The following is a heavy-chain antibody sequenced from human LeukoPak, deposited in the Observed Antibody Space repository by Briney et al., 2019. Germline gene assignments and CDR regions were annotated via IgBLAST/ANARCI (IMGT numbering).Heavy chain of an antibody. J-gene: IGHJ4*02. CDR1: GFSFRTYG. D-gene: IGHD5-24*01. CDR2: VRYDGTNK. Sequence: GGSLCPSCAASGFSFRTYGMHWVRQAPGKGLEWVAFVRYDGTNKYYADSVKGQFTISRDNSKNTLYLQVNSLRAEDTGVYFCAKGRDGSTYDLNYSGQGSLVTVSS. V-gene: IGHV3-30*02. CDR3: AKGRDGSTYDLNY.